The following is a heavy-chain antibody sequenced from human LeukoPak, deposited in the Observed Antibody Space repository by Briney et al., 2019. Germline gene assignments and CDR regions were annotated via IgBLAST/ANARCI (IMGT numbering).Heavy chain of an antibody. CDR3: ARDIVGLHFDY. CDR1: GFTFSSYS. V-gene: IGHV3-21*01. Sequence: GGSLRLSCAASGFTFSSYSMNWVRQAPGKGLEWVSSISSSSSYIYYADSVKGRFTISGDNAKNSLYLQMNSLRAEDTAVYYCARDIVGLHFDYWGQGTLVTVSS. D-gene: IGHD3-22*01. CDR2: ISSSSSYI. J-gene: IGHJ4*02.